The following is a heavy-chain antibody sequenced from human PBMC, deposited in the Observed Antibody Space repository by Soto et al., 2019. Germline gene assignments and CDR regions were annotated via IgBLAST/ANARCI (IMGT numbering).Heavy chain of an antibody. CDR2: IKSKTDAT. Sequence: GGSLRLSCAASGFTFSNAWMNWVRQAPGKGLEWVGRIKSKTDATDFAAPVKGRFTISRDNSKNTVYLQMNSLKIEDTALYYCTRGLCSSRGCHWDDAFDIWGQGTMVTVSS. D-gene: IGHD2-2*01. J-gene: IGHJ3*02. V-gene: IGHV3-15*07. CDR3: TRGLCSSRGCHWDDAFDI. CDR1: GFTFSNAW.